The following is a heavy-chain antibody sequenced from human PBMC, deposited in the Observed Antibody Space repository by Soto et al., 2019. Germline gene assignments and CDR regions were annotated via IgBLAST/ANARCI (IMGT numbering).Heavy chain of an antibody. Sequence: PSETLSLTCTVSGGSISSTSYYWSWIRQPPGKGLECIGYIFYSGTTYYNPSLKSRVTISVDTSKDQFSLKLNSVTAADTAVYYCARITSAFDPWGQGTLVTVSS. CDR1: GGSISSTSYY. V-gene: IGHV4-30-4*01. CDR2: IFYSGTT. D-gene: IGHD2-2*01. CDR3: ARITSAFDP. J-gene: IGHJ5*02.